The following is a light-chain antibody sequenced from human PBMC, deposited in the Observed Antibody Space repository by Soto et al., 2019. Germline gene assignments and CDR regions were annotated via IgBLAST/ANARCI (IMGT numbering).Light chain of an antibody. V-gene: IGLV2-14*01. Sequence: QSALTQPASVSGSPGQSITVSCTGTSSDVGGYNSVSWYQQHPGKTPKLMIFEVNNRPSGVSNRFSGSKSGNTASLTISGLQAVDEADYYCTSYTNSNTYVFGTGTKVTVL. CDR2: EVN. CDR3: TSYTNSNTYV. J-gene: IGLJ1*01. CDR1: SSDVGGYNS.